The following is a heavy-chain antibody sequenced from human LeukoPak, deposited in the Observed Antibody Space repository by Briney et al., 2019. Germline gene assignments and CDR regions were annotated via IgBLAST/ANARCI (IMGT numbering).Heavy chain of an antibody. V-gene: IGHV4-39*01. D-gene: IGHD3-10*01. CDR2: IYYSGST. CDR1: GGSISSSSYY. J-gene: IGHJ3*02. CDR3: ARQDGFGGGGDAFDI. Sequence: PSETLSLTCTVSGGSISSSSYYWGWIRQPRGRGLEWIESIYYSGSTYYNPSLKSRVTISVDTSKNQFSLKLSSVTAADTAVYYCARQDGFGGGGDAFDIWGQGTMVTVSS.